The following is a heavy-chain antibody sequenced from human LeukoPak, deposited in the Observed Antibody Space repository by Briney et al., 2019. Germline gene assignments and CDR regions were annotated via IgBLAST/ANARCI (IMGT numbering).Heavy chain of an antibody. J-gene: IGHJ4*02. V-gene: IGHV4-61*02. Sequence: SEPLSLTCTVSGGSISSGSYYWSWIRQPAGKGLEWIGRIYTSGSTNYNPSLKSRVTISVDTSKNQFSLKLSSVTAADTAVCYCARDYDSTGYHLLGYWGQGTLVTVSS. D-gene: IGHD3-22*01. CDR1: GGSISSGSYY. CDR3: ARDYDSTGYHLLGY. CDR2: IYTSGST.